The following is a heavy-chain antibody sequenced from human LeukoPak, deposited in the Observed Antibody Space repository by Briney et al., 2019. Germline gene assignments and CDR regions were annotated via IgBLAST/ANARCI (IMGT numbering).Heavy chain of an antibody. CDR1: GGSISSSSYY. CDR2: IYYSGST. D-gene: IGHD3-22*01. V-gene: IGHV4-39*07. Sequence: SETLSLTCTVSGGSISSSSYYWGWIRQPPGKGLEWIGSIYYSGSTYYNPSLKSRVTISVDTSKNQFSLKLSSVTAADTAVYYRARRPGGYSVHYYYYMDVWGKGTTVTISS. CDR3: ARRPGGYSVHYYYYMDV. J-gene: IGHJ6*03.